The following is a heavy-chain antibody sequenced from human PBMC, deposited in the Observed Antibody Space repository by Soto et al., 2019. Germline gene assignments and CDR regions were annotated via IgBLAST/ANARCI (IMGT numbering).Heavy chain of an antibody. CDR3: ARVLSSFYYGMDV. Sequence: PGGSLRLSCAASGFTFSDYYMSWIRQAPGKGLEWVSYISSSSSYTNYADSVKGRFTISRDNAKNSLYLQMNSLRAEGTAVYYCARVLSSFYYGMDVWGQGTTVTIS. CDR2: ISSSSSYT. J-gene: IGHJ6*02. V-gene: IGHV3-11*06. CDR1: GFTFSDYY.